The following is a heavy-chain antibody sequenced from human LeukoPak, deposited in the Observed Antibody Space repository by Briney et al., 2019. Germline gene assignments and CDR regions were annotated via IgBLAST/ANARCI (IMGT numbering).Heavy chain of an antibody. Sequence: ASVKVSCKAFGYTFTGYWMHWVRQAPGQGPEWMGVISPSGGSTIYAQKFKGRVTLTRDMSTSTAYMELRSLRSDDTAVYYCARVGLNVVVTARIDYWGQGTLVTVSS. V-gene: IGHV1-46*01. CDR3: ARVGLNVVVTARIDY. CDR2: ISPSGGST. CDR1: GYTFTGYW. J-gene: IGHJ4*02. D-gene: IGHD2-21*02.